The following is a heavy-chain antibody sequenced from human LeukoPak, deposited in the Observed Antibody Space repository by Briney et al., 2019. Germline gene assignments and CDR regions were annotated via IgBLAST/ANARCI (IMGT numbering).Heavy chain of an antibody. CDR3: AKSYFGYSTYYSYYFDL. J-gene: IGHJ4*02. CDR1: GGSISGGY. Sequence: SETLSLTCTVSGGSISGGYWSWIREPPGRGREWIGYVYTSGSTNYNTSLKSRVTISVDTSKSQFALKLSSVTAADTAVYYCAKSYFGYSTYYSYYFDLWGQGALVTVSS. V-gene: IGHV4-4*09. D-gene: IGHD3-22*01. CDR2: VYTSGST.